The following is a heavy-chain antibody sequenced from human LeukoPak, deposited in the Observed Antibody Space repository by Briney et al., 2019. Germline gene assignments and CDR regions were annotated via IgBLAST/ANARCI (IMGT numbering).Heavy chain of an antibody. V-gene: IGHV1-2*02. CDR2: INPNSGGT. CDR3: ARGSPQWGLAMIVMVFNAFDI. Sequence: SVKVSCKASGYTFTGYYMHWVRQAPGQGLEWMGWINPNSGGTNYAQQFQGRVTMTRDTSISTAYMELSRLRSDDTAVYYCARGSPQWGLAMIVMVFNAFDIWGQGTMVTVSS. D-gene: IGHD3-22*01. J-gene: IGHJ3*02. CDR1: GYTFTGYY.